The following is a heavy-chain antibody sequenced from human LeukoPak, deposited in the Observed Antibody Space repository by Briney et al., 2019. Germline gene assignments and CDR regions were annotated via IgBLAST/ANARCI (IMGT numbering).Heavy chain of an antibody. J-gene: IGHJ4*02. Sequence: GGSLRLSCAASGFALSSYAMSWVRQAPGKGLEWVSGISNSGGSTYYADSVKGRFTISRDNSKNTLYLQMNSLRAEDTAVYYCARDYYDSSGSDYWGQGTLVTVSS. D-gene: IGHD3-22*01. CDR2: ISNSGGST. CDR3: ARDYYDSSGSDY. V-gene: IGHV3-23*01. CDR1: GFALSSYA.